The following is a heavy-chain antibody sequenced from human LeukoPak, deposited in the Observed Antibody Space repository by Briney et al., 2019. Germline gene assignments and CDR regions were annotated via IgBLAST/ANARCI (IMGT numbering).Heavy chain of an antibody. J-gene: IGHJ4*02. CDR3: AKRDTAMVTGSLFDY. D-gene: IGHD5-18*01. CDR2: IRYDGSNK. Sequence: PGGSLRLSCAASGFTFSSYGMHWVRQAPGKGLEWVAFIRYDGSNKYYADSVKGRFTISRDNSKDTLYLQTNSLRAEDTAVYYCAKRDTAMVTGSLFDYWGQGTLVTVSS. CDR1: GFTFSSYG. V-gene: IGHV3-30*02.